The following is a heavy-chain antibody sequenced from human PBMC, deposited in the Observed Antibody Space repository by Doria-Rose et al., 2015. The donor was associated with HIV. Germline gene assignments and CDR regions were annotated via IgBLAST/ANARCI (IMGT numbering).Heavy chain of an antibody. Sequence: QVQLQESGAGLLKPSETLSLTCAVYGGSFSGYYWRWIRQSPGKGLEWIGEINHSGSTNYNPSLKRRVTMFVDTSKNQFSLKLFSVTAADTAIYYCARGLPELRYGAFDVWGRGTMVTVSS. CDR2: INHSGST. J-gene: IGHJ3*01. D-gene: IGHD1-7*01. V-gene: IGHV4-34*01. CDR1: GGSFSGYY. CDR3: ARGLPELRYGAFDV.